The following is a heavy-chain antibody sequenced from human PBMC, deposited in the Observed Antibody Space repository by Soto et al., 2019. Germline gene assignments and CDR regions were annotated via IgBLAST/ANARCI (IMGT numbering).Heavy chain of an antibody. CDR3: ARGFGEDYFDY. D-gene: IGHD3-10*01. J-gene: IGHJ4*02. CDR1: GGTFSSYT. V-gene: IGHV1-69*02. CDR2: IIPILGIA. Sequence: QVQLVQSGAEVKKPGSSVKVSCKASGGTFSSYTISWVRQAPGQGLEWMGRIIPILGIANYAQKFQGRVTITANKSTSTAYMELSSLRSEDTAVYYCARGFGEDYFDYWGQGTLVTVSS.